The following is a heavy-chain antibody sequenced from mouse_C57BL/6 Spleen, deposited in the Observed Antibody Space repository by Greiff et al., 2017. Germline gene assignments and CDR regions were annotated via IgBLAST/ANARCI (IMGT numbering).Heavy chain of an antibody. J-gene: IGHJ3*01. D-gene: IGHD1-2*01. CDR1: GYTFTSYW. V-gene: IGHV1-52*01. CDR3: ARSGPYGPFAY. Sequence: VQLQQPGAELVRPGSSVKLSCKASGYTFTSYWMHWVKQRPIQGLEWIGNIDPSDSETHYNQKFKDKATLTVDKSSRTAYMQLSSLTSEDSAVYYCARSGPYGPFAYWGQGTLVTVSA. CDR2: IDPSDSET.